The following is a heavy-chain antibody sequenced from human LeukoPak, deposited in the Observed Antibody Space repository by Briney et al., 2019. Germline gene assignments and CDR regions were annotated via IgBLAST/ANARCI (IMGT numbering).Heavy chain of an antibody. D-gene: IGHD6-6*01. Sequence: GASVKVSCKASGFTFTSSAVQWVRQARGQRLEWIGWIVVGSGNTNYAQKFQERVTITRDMSTSTTYMELSSLRSEDTAVYYCARTEESIAAPPGSFGYWGQGTLVTVSS. CDR2: IVVGSGNT. CDR1: GFTFTSSA. V-gene: IGHV1-58*01. J-gene: IGHJ4*02. CDR3: ARTEESIAAPPGSFGY.